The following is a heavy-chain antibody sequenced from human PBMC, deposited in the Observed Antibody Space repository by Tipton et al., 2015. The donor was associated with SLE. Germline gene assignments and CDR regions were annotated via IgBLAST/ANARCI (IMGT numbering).Heavy chain of an antibody. CDR3: ARSYSGIEGGAFDI. CDR1: GGSISSSSYY. J-gene: IGHJ3*02. D-gene: IGHD1-26*01. V-gene: IGHV4-39*01. Sequence: LRLSCTVSGGSISSSSYYWGWIRQPPGKGLEWIGSIYYSGSTYYNPSLKSRVTISVDTSKNQFSLKLSSVTAADTAVYYCARSYSGIEGGAFDIWGQGTVVTVSS. CDR2: IYYSGST.